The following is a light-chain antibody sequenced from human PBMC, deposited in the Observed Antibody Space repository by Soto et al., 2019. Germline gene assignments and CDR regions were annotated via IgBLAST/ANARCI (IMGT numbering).Light chain of an antibody. V-gene: IGLV1-44*01. CDR3: ATWNDSLHGYV. CDR1: SSNVGTNT. Sequence: QSVLTQPPSASGTPGQRATISCSGSSSNVGTNTVHWYQHLPGTAPKLRIYGNNQRPSGVPPRFSGSSSGASASLAISGLRSEHESHYYCATWNDSLHGYVFGTGPTVTVL. CDR2: GNN. J-gene: IGLJ1*01.